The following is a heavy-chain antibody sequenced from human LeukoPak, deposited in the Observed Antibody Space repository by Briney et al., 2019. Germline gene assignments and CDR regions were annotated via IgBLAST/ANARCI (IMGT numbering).Heavy chain of an antibody. CDR3: AKPPPDSSSWLFDY. D-gene: IGHD6-13*01. CDR1: GFTFSSYA. CDR2: ITGSGGST. V-gene: IGHV3-23*01. Sequence: GGSLRLSCAASGFTFSSYAMSWVRQAPGKGLEWVSTITGSGGSTYYADSVKGRFTISTDNSKNTQYLQMNSLRAEDTAVYYCAKPPPDSSSWLFDYWGQGTLVTVSS. J-gene: IGHJ4*02.